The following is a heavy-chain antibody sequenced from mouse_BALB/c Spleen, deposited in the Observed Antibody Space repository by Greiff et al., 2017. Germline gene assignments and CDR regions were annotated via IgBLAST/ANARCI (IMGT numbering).Heavy chain of an antibody. CDR3: TRGGDEDYYAMDY. V-gene: IGHV1-5*01. D-gene: IGHD2-13*01. CDR2: IYPGNSDT. J-gene: IGHJ4*01. Sequence: EVQVVESGTVLARPGASVKMSCKASGYTFTSYWMHWVKQRPGQGLEWIGAIYPGNSDTSYNQKFKGKAKLTAVTSTSTAYMELSSLTIEDSAVYYCTRGGDEDYYAMDYWGQGTSVTVSS. CDR1: GYTFTSYW.